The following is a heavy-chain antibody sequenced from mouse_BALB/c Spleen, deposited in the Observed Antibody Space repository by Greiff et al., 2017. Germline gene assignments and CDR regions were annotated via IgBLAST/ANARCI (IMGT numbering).Heavy chain of an antibody. J-gene: IGHJ1*01. CDR1: GFNIKDTY. CDR3: ARRGDYDGYWYFDV. Sequence: SGAELVKPGASVKLSCTASGFNIKDTYMHWVKQRPEQGLEWIGRIDPANGNTKYDPKFQGKATITADTSSNTAYLQLSSLTSEDTAVYYCARRGDYDGYWYFDVWGAGTTVTVSS. V-gene: IGHV14-3*02. CDR2: IDPANGNT. D-gene: IGHD2-4*01.